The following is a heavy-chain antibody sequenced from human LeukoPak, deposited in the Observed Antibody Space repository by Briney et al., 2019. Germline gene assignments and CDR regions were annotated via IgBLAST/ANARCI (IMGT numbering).Heavy chain of an antibody. CDR1: GFTFSNYW. D-gene: IGHD1-26*01. CDR2: IYSDGTST. V-gene: IGHV3-74*01. CDR3: AKAHGGSYHSGID. Sequence: GGSLRLSCAASGFTFSNYWMHWVRQAPGKGLVWVSRIYSDGTSTYYADSVKGRFSISRDNFKNTLYLQLNSLRVEDTAVYYCAKAHGGSYHSGIDWGQGTLVIVSS. J-gene: IGHJ4*02.